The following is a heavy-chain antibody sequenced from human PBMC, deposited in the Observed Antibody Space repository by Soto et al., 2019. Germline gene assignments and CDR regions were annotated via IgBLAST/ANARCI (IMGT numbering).Heavy chain of an antibody. D-gene: IGHD3-10*01. Sequence: QVQLVESGGGLVKPGGSLRLSCAASGFTFSDYYMSWIRQAPGKGLEWVSYISSSSSYTNYADSVKGRFTISRDNAKNSLYLQMNSLRAEDTAVYYCERGGETTMVRGVITSWFDPWGQGTLVTVSS. J-gene: IGHJ5*02. CDR3: ERGGETTMVRGVITSWFDP. V-gene: IGHV3-11*05. CDR2: ISSSSSYT. CDR1: GFTFSDYY.